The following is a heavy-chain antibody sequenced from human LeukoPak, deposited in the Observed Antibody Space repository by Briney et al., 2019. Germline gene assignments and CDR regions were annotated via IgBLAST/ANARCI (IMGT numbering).Heavy chain of an antibody. CDR1: RFTFSACG. D-gene: IGHD1-1*01. J-gene: IGHJ4*02. CDR2: MSFDGSHK. CDR3: AKGTAVDRQYFEN. V-gene: IGHV3-30*18. Sequence: SGGSLRLSCAASRFTFSACGMHWVRQAPGKGLEWVAAMSFDGSHKYYADSVKGRFTISRDNSMNTLYLQMNSLRAEDTAVYYCAKGTAVDRQYFENWGQGTLVTVSS.